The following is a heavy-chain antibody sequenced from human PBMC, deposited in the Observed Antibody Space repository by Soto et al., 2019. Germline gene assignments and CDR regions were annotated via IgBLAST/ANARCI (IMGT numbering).Heavy chain of an antibody. J-gene: IGHJ6*02. CDR1: GGSISSGGYS. CDR2: IYHSGST. CDR3: ARARGNWGLSGMDV. Sequence: QLQLQESGSGLVKPSQTLSLTCAVSGGSISSGGYSWSWIRQPPGKGLEWIGYIYHSGSTYYNPSLKSRVTISVDRSKNQCSLKRSSVTAADTAVYYCARARGNWGLSGMDVWGQGTTVTVSS. V-gene: IGHV4-30-2*01. D-gene: IGHD7-27*01.